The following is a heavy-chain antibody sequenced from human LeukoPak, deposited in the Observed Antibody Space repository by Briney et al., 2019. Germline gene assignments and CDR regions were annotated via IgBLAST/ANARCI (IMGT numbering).Heavy chain of an antibody. CDR2: IYSGGGT. Sequence: GGSLRPSCAASGFTVSNNYMSWVRQPPGKGLESVSVIYSGGGTYYADSVKGRFTISRDNSKNTLYLQMNSLRAEDTAVYYCASQYSSGWYGLDYWGQGTLVTVSS. V-gene: IGHV3-53*01. CDR1: GFTVSNNY. J-gene: IGHJ4*02. CDR3: ASQYSSGWYGLDY. D-gene: IGHD6-19*01.